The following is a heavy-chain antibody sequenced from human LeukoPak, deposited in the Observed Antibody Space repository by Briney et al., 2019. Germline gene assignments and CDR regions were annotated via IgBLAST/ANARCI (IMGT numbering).Heavy chain of an antibody. Sequence: SGGSLRLSCAASGFTFSSYAMSWVRQAPGKGLEWVSAISGSGGSTYYADSVKGRFTISRDNSKNTLYLQMNSLRAEDTAVYYCAKMHIVVVTASAFDYWGQGTLVTVSS. CDR1: GFTFSSYA. J-gene: IGHJ4*02. CDR2: ISGSGGST. V-gene: IGHV3-23*01. D-gene: IGHD2-21*02. CDR3: AKMHIVVVTASAFDY.